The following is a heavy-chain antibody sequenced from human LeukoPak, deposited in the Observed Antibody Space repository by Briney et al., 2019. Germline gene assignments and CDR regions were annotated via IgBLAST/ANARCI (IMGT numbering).Heavy chain of an antibody. V-gene: IGHV1-69*05. Sequence: ASVKVSCKASGGTFSSYAISWVRQAPGQGLEWMGGIIPIFGTANYAQKFQGRVTITTEESTSTAYMELSSLRSEDTAVYYCARSKYYDFWSGPYPIYYYYYYMDVWGKGTTVTVSS. J-gene: IGHJ6*03. D-gene: IGHD3-3*01. CDR2: IIPIFGTA. CDR3: ARSKYYDFWSGPYPIYYYYYYMDV. CDR1: GGTFSSYA.